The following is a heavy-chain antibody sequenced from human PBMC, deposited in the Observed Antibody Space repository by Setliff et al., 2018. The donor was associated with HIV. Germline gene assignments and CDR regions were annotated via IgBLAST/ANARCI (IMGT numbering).Heavy chain of an antibody. CDR3: ARARSLGITMIVVVPFDY. CDR2: ISAYNGNT. V-gene: IGHV1-18*01. CDR1: GYTFTSDG. Sequence: ASVKVSCKASGYTFTSDGISWVRQAPGQGLEWMGWISAYNGNTNYAQKLQGRVTMTTDTSTSTAYMELRSLRSDDTAVYYCARARSLGITMIVVVPFDYWGQGTLVTVYS. D-gene: IGHD3-22*01. J-gene: IGHJ4*02.